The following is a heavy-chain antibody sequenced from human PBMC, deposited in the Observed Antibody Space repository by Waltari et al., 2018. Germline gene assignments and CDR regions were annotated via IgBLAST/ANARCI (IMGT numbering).Heavy chain of an antibody. J-gene: IGHJ3*02. Sequence: EVQLVQSGAEVKKPGGLWRSPVRVLGKGLTTTGMAWVRQVPGKGWGGVGSIYPGDSDTRYSPSFQGQVTISADKSISTAYLQWSSLKASDTAMYYCARHVDLRWYHDAFDIWGQGTMVTVSS. CDR3: ARHVDLRWYHDAFDI. CDR1: GKGLTTTG. D-gene: IGHD4-17*01. CDR2: IYPGDSDT. V-gene: IGHV5-51*02.